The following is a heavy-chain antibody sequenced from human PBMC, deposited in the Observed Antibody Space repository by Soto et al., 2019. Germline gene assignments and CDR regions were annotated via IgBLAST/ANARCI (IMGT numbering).Heavy chain of an antibody. Sequence: SETLSLTCTVSGGSISSGGYYWSWIRQHHGKGLEWIGYIYYSGSTNYNPSLKSRVTISVDTSKNQFSLKLSSVTAADTAVYYCARNSNDYGDPYIDYWGQGTLVTVSS. D-gene: IGHD4-17*01. CDR3: ARNSNDYGDPYIDY. CDR1: GGSISSGGYY. CDR2: IYYSGST. J-gene: IGHJ4*02. V-gene: IGHV4-61*08.